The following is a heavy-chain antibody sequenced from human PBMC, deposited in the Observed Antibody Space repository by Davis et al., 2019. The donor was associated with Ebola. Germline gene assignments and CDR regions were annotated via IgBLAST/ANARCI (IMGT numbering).Heavy chain of an antibody. CDR3: ARDSSSGWYGDIDY. CDR1: GFTFSSYW. Sequence: GESLKISCAASGFTFSSYWMSWVRQAPGKGLEWVALISYDGSNKYYADSVKGRFTISRDNSKNTLYLQMNSLTADDTAVYYCARDSSSGWYGDIDYWGQGTLVTVSS. V-gene: IGHV3-30*03. CDR2: ISYDGSNK. J-gene: IGHJ4*02. D-gene: IGHD6-19*01.